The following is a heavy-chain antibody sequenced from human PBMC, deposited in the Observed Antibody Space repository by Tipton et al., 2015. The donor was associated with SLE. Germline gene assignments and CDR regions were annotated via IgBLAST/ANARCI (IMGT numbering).Heavy chain of an antibody. CDR1: GFTLNSYA. D-gene: IGHD6-19*01. J-gene: IGHJ4*02. Sequence: SLRLSCAASGFTLNSYAMNWVRQSPGKGLEWAAFVHSDERTKYYADSLKGRFRISRDDSKNTLYLQLNSLRSDDTAIYYCAKHAPGSGWTFDSWGQGTLVTVS. CDR3: AKHAPGSGWTFDS. V-gene: IGHV3-30*02. CDR2: VHSDERTK.